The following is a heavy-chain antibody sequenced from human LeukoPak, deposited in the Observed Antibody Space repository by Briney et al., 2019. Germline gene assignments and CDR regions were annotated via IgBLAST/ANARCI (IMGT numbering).Heavy chain of an antibody. V-gene: IGHV4-30-4*01. J-gene: IGHJ4*02. Sequence: SQTLSLTCTVSGGSVSSGDYYWSWIRQPPGKGLEWIGYIYYSGSTYYNPSLKSRVTMSVDTSKNQFSLKLTSMTAADTAVYYCARGGSSGYYYGWGQGTLVTVSS. CDR2: IYYSGST. D-gene: IGHD3-22*01. CDR1: GGSVSSGDYY. CDR3: ARGGSSGYYYG.